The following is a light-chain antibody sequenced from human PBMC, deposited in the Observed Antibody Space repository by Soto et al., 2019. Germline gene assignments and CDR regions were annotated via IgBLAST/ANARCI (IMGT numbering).Light chain of an antibody. CDR2: DAS. Sequence: EIVMTQSPATLAGSPGETVTLSCRASQSLSDNLAWYQQKPGQAPRLLIYDASNRATGIPARFSGSGSGTDFTLTISSLEPEDFAVYYCQQRSNWPRTFGQGTKLEIK. CDR3: QQRSNWPRT. CDR1: QSLSDN. J-gene: IGKJ2*01. V-gene: IGKV3-11*01.